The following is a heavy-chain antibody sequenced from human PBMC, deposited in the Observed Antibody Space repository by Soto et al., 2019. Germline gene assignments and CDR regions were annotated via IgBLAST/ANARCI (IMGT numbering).Heavy chain of an antibody. CDR2: ISPYSGNT. CDR1: GYTFSTHG. CDR3: AREFRPTFYYGTDNRYYFDY. D-gene: IGHD2-8*02. Sequence: GASVKVSCKASGYTFSTHGFIWVRQAPGQGLEWMGWISPYSGNTDYAQIFQGRVTMTTDTSTSTAYMELGSLRSDDTAVYYCAREFRPTFYYGTDNRYYFDYWGQGTLVTVSS. V-gene: IGHV1-18*04. J-gene: IGHJ4*01.